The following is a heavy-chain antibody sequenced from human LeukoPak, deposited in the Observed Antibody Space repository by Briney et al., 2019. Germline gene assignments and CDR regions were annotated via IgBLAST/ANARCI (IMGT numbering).Heavy chain of an antibody. CDR2: ISDSGST. CDR3: ARPPYVSGSYYGAFDI. CDR1: GGSINNYY. V-gene: IGHV4-59*08. D-gene: IGHD1-26*01. Sequence: SETLSLTCTVSGGSINNYYWSWIRQPPGKGLEWIGYISDSGSTNYNPSLKSRVTISVDTSKNQFSLKLSSVTAADTAVYYCARPPYVSGSYYGAFDIWGQGTMVTVSS. J-gene: IGHJ3*02.